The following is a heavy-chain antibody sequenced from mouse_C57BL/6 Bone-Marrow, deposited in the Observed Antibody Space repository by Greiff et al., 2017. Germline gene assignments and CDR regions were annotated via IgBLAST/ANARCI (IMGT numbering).Heavy chain of an antibody. CDR3: ASEQAYYSNYLSWFAY. D-gene: IGHD2-5*01. CDR1: GYTFTSYW. CDR2: IDPSDSYT. V-gene: IGHV1-50*01. J-gene: IGHJ3*01. Sequence: VQLQQPGAELVKPGASVKLSCKASGYTFTSYWMQWVKQRPGQGLEWIGEIDPSDSYTNYNQKFKGKATLTVDTSSSTAYMHLSSLTSEDSAVYYCASEQAYYSNYLSWFAYWGQGTLVTVSA.